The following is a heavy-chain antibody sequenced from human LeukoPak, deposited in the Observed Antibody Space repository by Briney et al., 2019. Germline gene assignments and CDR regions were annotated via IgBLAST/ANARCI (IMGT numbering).Heavy chain of an antibody. Sequence: GGSLRLSCVVAGFTFSNYAMHWVRGAPGKELEWVAVILNDGTNTYYADSVKGRFTISRDNSKNTLYLQMNSLRAEDTAVYYCAKGGVGYSYNGGDDAFDIWGQGTMVTVSS. V-gene: IGHV3-30*04. CDR3: AKGGVGYSYNGGDDAFDI. CDR1: GFTFSNYA. CDR2: ILNDGTNT. J-gene: IGHJ3*02. D-gene: IGHD5-18*01.